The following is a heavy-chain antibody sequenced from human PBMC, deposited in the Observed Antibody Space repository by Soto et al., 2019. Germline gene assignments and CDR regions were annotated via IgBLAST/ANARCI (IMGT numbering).Heavy chain of an antibody. CDR1: GFTFSSYA. J-gene: IGHJ5*02. CDR2: ISGSGGST. V-gene: IGHV3-23*01. D-gene: IGHD6-13*01. Sequence: GGSLRLSCAASGFTFSSYAMSWVRQAPGKGLEWVSAISGSGGSTYYADSVKGRFTISRDNSKNTLYLQMNSLRAEDTAVYYYAKDLYSSSWYATPNWFDPWGQGTLVTVSS. CDR3: AKDLYSSSWYATPNWFDP.